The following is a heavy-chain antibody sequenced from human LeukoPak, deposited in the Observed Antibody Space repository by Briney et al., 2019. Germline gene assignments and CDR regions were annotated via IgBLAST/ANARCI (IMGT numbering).Heavy chain of an antibody. J-gene: IGHJ6*03. CDR1: GYTFTSYA. Sequence: SVKVSCKASGYTFTSYAISWVRQAPGQGLEWMGGIIPIFGTANYAQKFQGRVTITADKSTSTAYMELSSLRSEDTAVYYCATKWELPMYYYYMDVWGKGTTVTVSS. D-gene: IGHD1-26*01. V-gene: IGHV1-69*06. CDR2: IIPIFGTA. CDR3: ATKWELPMYYYYMDV.